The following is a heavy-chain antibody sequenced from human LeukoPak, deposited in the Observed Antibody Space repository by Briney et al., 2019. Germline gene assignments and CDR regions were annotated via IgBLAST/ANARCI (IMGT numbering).Heavy chain of an antibody. V-gene: IGHV1-46*01. J-gene: IGHJ4*02. D-gene: IGHD4-17*01. Sequence: ASVKVPCKASGYTFTSYYMHWVRQAPGQGLEWMGIINPSGGSTSYAQKFQGRVTMTRDTSTSTVYMELSSLRSEDTAVYYCARDGSTVTHDYWGQGTLVTVSS. CDR2: INPSGGST. CDR3: ARDGSTVTHDY. CDR1: GYTFTSYY.